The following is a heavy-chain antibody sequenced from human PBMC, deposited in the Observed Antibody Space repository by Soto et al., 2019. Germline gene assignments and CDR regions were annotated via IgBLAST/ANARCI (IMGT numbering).Heavy chain of an antibody. CDR1: GFTFNRYA. Sequence: GGSLRLSCAASGFTFNRYAMSWVRQAPGKGLEWVSTISGSGGSTYYADSVQGRFSISRDNSKNTLSLQVNSLRAEDTAIYYCAKAGGSGSYYADRHYHFAYWGQGTLVTVSS. CDR2: ISGSGGST. CDR3: AKAGGSGSYYADRHYHFAY. D-gene: IGHD3-10*01. J-gene: IGHJ4*02. V-gene: IGHV3-23*01.